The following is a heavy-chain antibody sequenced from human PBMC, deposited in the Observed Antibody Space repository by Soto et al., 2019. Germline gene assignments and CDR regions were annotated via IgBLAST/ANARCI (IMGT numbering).Heavy chain of an antibody. J-gene: IGHJ6*02. V-gene: IGHV3-21*01. Sequence: GSLRLSCAASGFTFSSYSMNWVRQAPGKELEWVSSISSSSSYIYYADSVKGRFTISRDNAKNSLYLQMNSLRAEDTAAYYWARFFYYSSGYLPSPYYYYYGMDVWGQGTTVTVSS. CDR3: ARFFYYSSGYLPSPYYYYYGMDV. CDR1: GFTFSSYS. CDR2: ISSSSSYI. D-gene: IGHD3-22*01.